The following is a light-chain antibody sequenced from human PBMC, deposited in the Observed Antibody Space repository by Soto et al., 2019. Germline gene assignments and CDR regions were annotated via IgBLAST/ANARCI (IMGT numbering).Light chain of an antibody. J-gene: IGLJ2*01. CDR1: SGHNNYA. Sequence: QSVLTQSPSASASLGASVKLTCTLSSGHNNYAIAWHQQQPEKGPRYLMKLNIDGSHSKGDGIPDRFSGSSSGAERHLTISSLQSEDEADYYCQTWGTAIHDVVFGGGTKLTVL. CDR3: QTWGTAIHDVV. V-gene: IGLV4-69*01. CDR2: LNIDGSH.